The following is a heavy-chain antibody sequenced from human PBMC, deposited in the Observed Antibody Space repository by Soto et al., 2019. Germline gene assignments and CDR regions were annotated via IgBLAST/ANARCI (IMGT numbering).Heavy chain of an antibody. Sequence: QVQLVESGGGVVQPGRSLRLSCAASGFTFSSYGMHWVRQAPGKGLEWVAVISYDGSNKYYADSVKGRFTISRDNSKNTLYLQMNSLRAEDTAVYYCAKDRDSSGWYREPRFDPWGQGTLVTVSS. J-gene: IGHJ5*02. CDR3: AKDRDSSGWYREPRFDP. CDR1: GFTFSSYG. CDR2: ISYDGSNK. V-gene: IGHV3-30*18. D-gene: IGHD6-19*01.